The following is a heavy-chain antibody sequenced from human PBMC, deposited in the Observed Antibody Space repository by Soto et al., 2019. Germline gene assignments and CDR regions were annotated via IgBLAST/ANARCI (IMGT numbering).Heavy chain of an antibody. J-gene: IGHJ5*02. CDR2: INHSGST. CDR3: ERRRLYYYDSSSYRRGWFDH. V-gene: IGHV4-34*01. Sequence: QVQLQQWGAGLLKPSETLSLTCAVYGGSFSGYYWSWVRQPQGKGLELIGEINHSGSTNYHPSLKSRVTQTLDPTKNKFSLKPTCATDTDTSVYYCERRRLYYYDSSSYRRGWFDHWGQGTLVTVSS. CDR1: GGSFSGYY. D-gene: IGHD3-22*01.